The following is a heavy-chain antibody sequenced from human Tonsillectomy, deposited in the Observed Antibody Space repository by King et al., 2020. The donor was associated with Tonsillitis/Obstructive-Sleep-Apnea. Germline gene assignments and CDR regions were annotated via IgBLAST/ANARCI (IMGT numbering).Heavy chain of an antibody. Sequence: ITLKESGPTLVKPTQTLTLTCTFSGFSLSTSGVGVGWIRQPPGKALEWLALIYWDDDKRYSPSLKSRPTITKDTSKNQVVLTMTNMDPVDTATYYCAHQGPSVVVPAASTDAFDIWGQGTMVTVSS. CDR3: AHQGPSVVVPAASTDAFDI. CDR1: GFSLSTSGVG. J-gene: IGHJ3*02. V-gene: IGHV2-5*02. CDR2: IYWDDDK. D-gene: IGHD2-2*01.